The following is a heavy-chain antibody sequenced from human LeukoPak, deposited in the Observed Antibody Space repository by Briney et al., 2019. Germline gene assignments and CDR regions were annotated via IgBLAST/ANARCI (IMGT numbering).Heavy chain of an antibody. CDR3: AGKSYGGGDY. CDR1: GGSFSGYY. D-gene: IGHD2-8*01. V-gene: IGHV4-34*01. CDR2: INHSGST. J-gene: IGHJ4*02. Sequence: SETLSLTCAVYGGSFSGYYWSWIRQPPGKGLEWIGEINHSGSTNYNPSLKSRVTISVDTSKNQFSLKLSSVTAADTAVYCCAGKSYGGGDYWGQGTLVTVSS.